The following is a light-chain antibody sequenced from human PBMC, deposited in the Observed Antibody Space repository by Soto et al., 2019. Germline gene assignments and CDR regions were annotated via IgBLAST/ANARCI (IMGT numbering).Light chain of an antibody. V-gene: IGKV1-5*03. CDR3: QQYNSYPWT. J-gene: IGKJ1*01. Sequence: DIQRTQSPSTLSASVGDRFTITCRASQSISSWLSWYQQKPGKAPKLLIYKASSLESGVPSRFSGSGSGTEFTLTISSLQPDDFATYYCQQYNSYPWTFGQGTTVDTK. CDR1: QSISSW. CDR2: KAS.